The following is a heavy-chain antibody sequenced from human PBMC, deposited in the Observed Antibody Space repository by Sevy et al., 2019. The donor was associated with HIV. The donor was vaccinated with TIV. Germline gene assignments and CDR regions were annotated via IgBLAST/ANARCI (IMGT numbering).Heavy chain of an antibody. V-gene: IGHV1-8*01. CDR1: GYTFTSYD. Sequence: ASVKVSCKASGYTFTSYDINWVRQATGQGLEWMGWMNPNSGNTGYAQKFQGRVTMTRNTSISTACMELSSLRSEDTAVYYCARVAPPLYYYDSSGYLDYWGQGTLVTVSS. CDR2: MNPNSGNT. D-gene: IGHD3-22*01. CDR3: ARVAPPLYYYDSSGYLDY. J-gene: IGHJ4*02.